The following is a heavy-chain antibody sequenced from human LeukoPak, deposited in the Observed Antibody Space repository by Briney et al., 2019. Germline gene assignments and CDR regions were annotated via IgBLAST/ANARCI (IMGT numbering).Heavy chain of an antibody. CDR1: GFTFSSYA. D-gene: IGHD4-17*01. V-gene: IGHV3-30*04. Sequence: GGSLRLSCAASGFTFSSYAMHWVRQAPGKGLEWVAVISYDGSNKYYADSVKGRFTISRDNSKNTLHLQMNSLRTDDTAVYYCARDLTPYTDYVAYFDLWGPGTLVTVSS. CDR3: ARDLTPYTDYVAYFDL. J-gene: IGHJ4*02. CDR2: ISYDGSNK.